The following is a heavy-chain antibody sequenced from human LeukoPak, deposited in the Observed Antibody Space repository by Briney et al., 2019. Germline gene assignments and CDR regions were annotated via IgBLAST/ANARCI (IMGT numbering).Heavy chain of an antibody. CDR3: ARVITIFGVSRDSYYFDY. CDR1: GGSISSYY. V-gene: IGHV4-59*01. D-gene: IGHD3-3*01. CDR2: IYYSGST. Sequence: TSETLSLTCTVSGGSISSYYWSWIRQPPGKGLEWIGYIYYSGSTNYNPSLKSRVTISVDTSKNQFSLKLSSVTAADTAVYYCARVITIFGVSRDSYYFDYWGQGTLVTVFS. J-gene: IGHJ4*02.